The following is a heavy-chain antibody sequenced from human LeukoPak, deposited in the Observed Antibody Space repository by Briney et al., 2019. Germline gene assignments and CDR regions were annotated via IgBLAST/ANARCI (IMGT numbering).Heavy chain of an antibody. CDR1: GFTFSSYE. D-gene: IGHD6-19*01. CDR3: ARDLAVAGTSGDY. CDR2: ISSSSSYI. Sequence: PGGSLRLSCAASGFTFSSYEMNWVRQAPGKGLEWVSSISSSSSYIYYADSVKGRFTISRDNAKNSLYLQMNSLRAEDTAVYYCARDLAVAGTSGDYWGQGTLVTVSS. J-gene: IGHJ4*02. V-gene: IGHV3-21*01.